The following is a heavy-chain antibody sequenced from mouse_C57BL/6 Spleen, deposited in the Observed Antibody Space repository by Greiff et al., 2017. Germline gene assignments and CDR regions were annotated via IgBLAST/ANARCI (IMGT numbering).Heavy chain of an antibody. CDR3: ASYGSSSFAY. V-gene: IGHV1-81*01. CDR1: GYTFTSYG. J-gene: IGHJ3*01. D-gene: IGHD1-1*01. Sequence: QVQLQQPGAELVMPGASVKLSCKASGYTFTSYGISWVKQRTGQGLEWIGEIYPRSGNTYYNEKFKGKATLTADKSSSTAYMELRSLTSEDSAVYFCASYGSSSFAYWGQGTLVTVSA. CDR2: IYPRSGNT.